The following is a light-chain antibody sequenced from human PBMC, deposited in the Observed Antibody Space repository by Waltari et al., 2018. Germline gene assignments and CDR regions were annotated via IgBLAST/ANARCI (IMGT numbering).Light chain of an antibody. CDR3: QQVNSYPLT. CDR2: AAS. V-gene: IGKV1-9*01. CDR1: QGISSY. J-gene: IGKJ4*01. Sequence: DIQLTQSPSFLSASAADRVTITCRASQGISSYLVWYQQKPGEAPKLLIHAASSLQSGVPSRFSGSGSGTEFTLTISSLQPEDFATYYCQQVNSYPLTFGGGTKVEIK.